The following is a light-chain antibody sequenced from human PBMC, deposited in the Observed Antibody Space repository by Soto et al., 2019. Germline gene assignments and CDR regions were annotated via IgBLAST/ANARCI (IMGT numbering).Light chain of an antibody. J-gene: IGKJ4*01. CDR1: QSVLYSSNNKNY. CDR2: WAS. CDR3: QQYYSTPLT. V-gene: IGKV4-1*01. Sequence: DIVMTQSPDSLAVSLGERATINCKSSQSVLYSSNNKNYLAWYQHKPGQPPKVLIYWASTRESGVPDRFSGSGSGTDFTLTIRSLQAEDVAVYFCQQYYSTPLTFGGGTKVEIK.